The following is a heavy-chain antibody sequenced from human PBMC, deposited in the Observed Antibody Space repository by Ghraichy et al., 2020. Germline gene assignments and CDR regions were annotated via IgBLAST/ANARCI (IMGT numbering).Heavy chain of an antibody. CDR1: GGSITRGGYY. D-gene: IGHD3-3*01. CDR2: IYYSGST. CDR3: ARNPTIFGVVSHFDY. J-gene: IGHJ4*02. V-gene: IGHV4-31*03. Sequence: SETLSLTCTVSGGSITRGGYYWSWIRQHPGKGLEWIGYIYYSGSTYYNPSLKSRVTISVDTATNQFSLKLSSVTAADTAVYYCARNPTIFGVVSHFDYWGLGTLVTVSS.